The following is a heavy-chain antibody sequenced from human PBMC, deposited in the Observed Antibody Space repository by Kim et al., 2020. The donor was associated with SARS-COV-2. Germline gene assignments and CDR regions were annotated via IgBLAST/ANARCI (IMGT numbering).Heavy chain of an antibody. D-gene: IGHD6-6*01. J-gene: IGHJ4*02. V-gene: IGHV1-2*02. CDR3: ARAGRFPKYSSSPVDY. Sequence: KFQGRVTMTRDTSISTAYMELSRLRSDDTAVYYCARAGRFPKYSSSPVDYWGQGTLVTVSS.